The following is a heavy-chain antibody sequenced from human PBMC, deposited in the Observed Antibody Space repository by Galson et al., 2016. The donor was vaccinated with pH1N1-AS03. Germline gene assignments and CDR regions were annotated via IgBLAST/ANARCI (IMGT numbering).Heavy chain of an antibody. J-gene: IGHJ5*02. CDR3: ARGEMIGDDA. CDR2: IKQDGSET. Sequence: SLRLSCAASGFTFSDYGMHWVRQAPGKGPEWVAHIKQDGSETHYVDSVKGRFTISRDNAKNSLYLQMNSLRVEDTAMYYCARGEMIGDDAWGQGTLVTVSS. D-gene: IGHD3-16*01. V-gene: IGHV3-7*03. CDR1: GFTFSDYG.